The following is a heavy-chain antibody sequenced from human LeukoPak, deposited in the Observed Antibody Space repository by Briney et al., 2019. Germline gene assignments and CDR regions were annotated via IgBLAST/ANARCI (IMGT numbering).Heavy chain of an antibody. CDR2: IRYDGSNK. V-gene: IGHV3-30*02. D-gene: IGHD2-2*01. Sequence: GGSLRLSCAASGFTFSSYGMHWVRQAPGKGLEWVAFIRYDGSNKYYADSVKGRFTISRDNSKNTLYLQMNSLRAEDTAVYYCAKDRAPIVVVPAAIGYWGQGTLVTVSS. CDR1: GFTFSSYG. CDR3: AKDRAPIVVVPAAIGY. J-gene: IGHJ4*02.